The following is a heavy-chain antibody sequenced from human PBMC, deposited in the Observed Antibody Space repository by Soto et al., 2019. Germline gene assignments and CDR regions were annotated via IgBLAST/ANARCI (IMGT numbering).Heavy chain of an antibody. CDR2: ISTDGSFT. CDR3: ARPRSKSSSGFDL. V-gene: IGHV3-74*03. Sequence: EQMVKSGGTLVQPGGPLRLSCVTSGFTFRNHWMHWVRQAPGLGLEGVSRISTDGSFTTYADSVKGRFTISRDNAKNTVYLQMNSLRVEDTALYYCARPRSKSSSGFDLWGQGTMVTVSS. CDR1: GFTFRNHW. J-gene: IGHJ3*01. D-gene: IGHD2-2*01.